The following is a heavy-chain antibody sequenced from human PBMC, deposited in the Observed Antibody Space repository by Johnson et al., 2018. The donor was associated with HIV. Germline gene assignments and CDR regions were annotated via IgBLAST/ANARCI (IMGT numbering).Heavy chain of an antibody. CDR1: GFSVSSYY. CDR2: LFSGGTT. CDR3: ARACRDGYTCDVYDV. Sequence: VQLVESGGGLVQPGGSLRLSCAASGFSVSSYYMSWVRQAPGKGLEWVSVLFSGGTTYYADSVRGRVTISRDNSKNTLFLQMNSLRAEDTAVFYCARACRDGYTCDVYDVWGQGTMVTVSS. D-gene: IGHD5-24*01. V-gene: IGHV3-66*01. J-gene: IGHJ3*01.